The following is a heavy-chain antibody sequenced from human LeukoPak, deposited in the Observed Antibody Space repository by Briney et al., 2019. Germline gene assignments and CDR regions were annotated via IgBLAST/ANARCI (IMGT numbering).Heavy chain of an antibody. D-gene: IGHD3-10*01. Sequence: GGSLRLSCAASGFTVSSTHMTWVRQAPGKGLQWISLIYSGGTTYYADSAKGRFTISRDNSKNTLYLQMDSLRAEDTAVYFCARGLGSGTYTDYYMDVWGKGTTVTVSS. V-gene: IGHV3-53*01. J-gene: IGHJ6*03. CDR2: IYSGGTT. CDR3: ARGLGSGTYTDYYMDV. CDR1: GFTVSSTH.